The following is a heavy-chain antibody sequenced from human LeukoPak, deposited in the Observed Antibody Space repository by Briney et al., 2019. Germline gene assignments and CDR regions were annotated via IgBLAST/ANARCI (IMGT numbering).Heavy chain of an antibody. Sequence: ASIQVSSRASGYTFTSYHMQCGRQDPGERVQGMGIINHHGGTTNYAQKFRGRVTMTRDMSTSTAYMELRSLRSDDTAVYYCARVGPVGVISWLRFPYYYYMDVWGKGTTVTVSS. CDR3: ARVGPVGVISWLRFPYYYYMDV. CDR2: INHHGGTT. CDR1: GYTFTSYH. V-gene: IGHV1-46*01. J-gene: IGHJ6*03. D-gene: IGHD5-12*01.